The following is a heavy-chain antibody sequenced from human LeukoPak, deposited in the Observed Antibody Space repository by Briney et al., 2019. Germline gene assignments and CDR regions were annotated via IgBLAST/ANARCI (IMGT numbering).Heavy chain of an antibody. CDR3: ARAYCGGDCPPYYFDY. V-gene: IGHV3-11*03. D-gene: IGHD2-21*02. CDR1: GFTFSDYY. Sequence: PGGSLRLSCAASGFTFSDYYMSWIRQAPGKGLEWVSYISSSYTNYADSVKGRFTISRDNAKNSLYLQMNSLRAEDTAVYYCARAYCGGDCPPYYFDYWGQGTLVTVSS. J-gene: IGHJ4*02. CDR2: ISSSYT.